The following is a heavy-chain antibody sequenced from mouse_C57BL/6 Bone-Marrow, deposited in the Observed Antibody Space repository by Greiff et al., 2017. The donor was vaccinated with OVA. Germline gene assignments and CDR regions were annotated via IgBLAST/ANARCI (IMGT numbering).Heavy chain of an antibody. V-gene: IGHV1-64*01. D-gene: IGHD2-1*01. CDR3: ARAPYGNYEGFAY. Sequence: QVQLQQPGAELVKPGASVKLSCKASGYTFTSYWMHWVKQRPGQGLEWIGMIHPNSGSTNYNEKFKSKATLTVDKSSSTAYMQLSSLTSEDSAVYYCARAPYGNYEGFAYWGKGTLVTVAA. CDR1: GYTFTSYW. CDR2: IHPNSGST. J-gene: IGHJ3*01.